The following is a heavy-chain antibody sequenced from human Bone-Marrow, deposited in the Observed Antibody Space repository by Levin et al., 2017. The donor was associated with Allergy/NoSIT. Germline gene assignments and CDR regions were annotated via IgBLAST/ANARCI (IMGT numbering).Heavy chain of an antibody. J-gene: IGHJ6*02. Sequence: GGSLRLSCAASGFNFNNYDIHWVRQAPGKGLEWLASVSYDGSNKYYADSVKGRFTISGDNSRYTLYLEMNSLRAEDTGVYYCARYGWYTSSGYCYYYGMDVWGQGTTVTVSS. CDR2: VSYDGSNK. D-gene: IGHD6-6*01. CDR1: GFNFNNYD. CDR3: ARYGWYTSSGYCYYYGMDV. V-gene: IGHV3-30*03.